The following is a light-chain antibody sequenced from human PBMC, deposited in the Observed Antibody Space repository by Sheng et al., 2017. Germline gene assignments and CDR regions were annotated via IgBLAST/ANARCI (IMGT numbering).Light chain of an antibody. CDR2: EVT. V-gene: IGLV2-14*03. CDR3: GTWDTSLTSGAV. J-gene: IGLJ1*01. Sequence: QSALTQPASVSGSPGQSITISCTGTSSDIGAHDYVSWYQQHPGKAPKLLIYEVTKRPSGVPDRFSGSKSGNTASLTVSGLQAEDEADYYCGTWDTSLTSGAVFGTGTKVTVL. CDR1: SSDIGAHDY.